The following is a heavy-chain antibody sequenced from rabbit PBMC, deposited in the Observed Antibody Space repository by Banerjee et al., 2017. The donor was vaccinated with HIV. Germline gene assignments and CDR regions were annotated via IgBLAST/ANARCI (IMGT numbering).Heavy chain of an antibody. Sequence: QSLQESGGGLFQPGGSLTLTCTASGFDFISNAMCWVRQAPGKGLEWIGCIYSSSSGSTYYASWAKGRFTISKTSSTTVTLQMTSLTAADTATYFCARFWDLWGPGTLVTVS. V-gene: IGHV1S40*01. J-gene: IGHJ4*01. D-gene: IGHD5-1*01. CDR1: GFDFISNA. CDR3: ARFWDL. CDR2: IYSSSSGST.